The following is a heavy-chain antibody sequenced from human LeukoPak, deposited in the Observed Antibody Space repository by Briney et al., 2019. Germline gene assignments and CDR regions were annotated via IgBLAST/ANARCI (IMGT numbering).Heavy chain of an antibody. CDR1: GFTVTNND. D-gene: IGHD2-15*01. J-gene: IGHJ4*02. Sequence: GSLRLSCAASGFTVTNNDMNWVCQAPGKGLEWVSVINSGGSTYFADSVKGRFTVSRDNSKNTLSLQMNSLRVEDTAVYYCARDLISGPATHDSWGQGALVTVSS. CDR3: ARDLISGPATHDS. CDR2: INSGGST. V-gene: IGHV3-66*01.